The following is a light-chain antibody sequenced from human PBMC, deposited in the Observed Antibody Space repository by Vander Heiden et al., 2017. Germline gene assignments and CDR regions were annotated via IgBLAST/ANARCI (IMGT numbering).Light chain of an antibody. CDR3: QQYYNPPPLYT. Sequence: DIVMTQSPDSLAVSLRERPTIHCKSSQTVLLGSTNTYFLAWYQQKPGQPPKLLIYWASTREPGVPDRFSGSGCGTEFTLTISSRQAEDEAVYYCQQYYNPPPLYTFGPGTRVDIK. CDR2: WAS. J-gene: IGKJ3*01. V-gene: IGKV4-1*01. CDR1: QTVLLGSTNTYF.